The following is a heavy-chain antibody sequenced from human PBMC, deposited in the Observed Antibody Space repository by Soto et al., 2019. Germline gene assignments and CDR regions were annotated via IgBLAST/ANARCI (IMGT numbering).Heavy chain of an antibody. Sequence: DLEWLAHIFSNDEKSYSTSLKSRLTISKDTSKSQVVLTMTNMDPVDTATYYCARTRYSSGWDFDYWGQGTLVTVSS. D-gene: IGHD6-19*01. J-gene: IGHJ4*02. CDR2: IFSNDEK. V-gene: IGHV2-26*01. CDR3: ARTRYSSGWDFDY.